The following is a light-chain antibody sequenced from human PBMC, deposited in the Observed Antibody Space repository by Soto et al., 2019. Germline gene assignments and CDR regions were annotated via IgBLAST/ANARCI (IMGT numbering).Light chain of an antibody. CDR1: QSIGNW. CDR2: DAS. V-gene: IGKV1-5*01. Sequence: DIQMTPSPSTLSASVGDRVTITCRASQSIGNWLAWYQQKPGKAPKLLIYDASTLESGVPSRFSGSGSGTEFTLTISSLQPDDFATYYCQQYNSYSSMFGHGTKVDI. J-gene: IGKJ1*01. CDR3: QQYNSYSSM.